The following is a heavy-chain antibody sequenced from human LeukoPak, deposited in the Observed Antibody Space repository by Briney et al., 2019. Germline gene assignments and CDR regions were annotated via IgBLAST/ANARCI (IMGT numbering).Heavy chain of an antibody. CDR1: GYTFTSYY. D-gene: IGHD6-13*01. Sequence: ASVKVSCTASGYTFTSYYMHWVRQAPGQGLEWMGIINPSGGSTSYAQKFQGRVTMTRDTSISTAYMELSRLRSDDTAVYYCARDRSSTWAAAGTCNYWGQGTLVTVSS. J-gene: IGHJ4*02. V-gene: IGHV1-46*01. CDR3: ARDRSSTWAAAGTCNY. CDR2: INPSGGST.